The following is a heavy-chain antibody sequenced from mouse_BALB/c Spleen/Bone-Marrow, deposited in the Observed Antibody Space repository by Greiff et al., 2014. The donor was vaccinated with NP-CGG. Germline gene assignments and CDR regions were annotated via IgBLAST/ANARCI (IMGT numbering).Heavy chain of an antibody. V-gene: IGHV1-37*01. CDR2: INPYNGDT. J-gene: IGHJ2*01. CDR1: GYSFPGYF. Sequence: VQLPPSGPELVKPGASVQISCQASGYSFPGYFLNLVHPRHGTILSWIGRINPYNGDTFYNQKFKGKATLTVDKSSSTAHMELLSLTSEDSAVYYCGTEGNNDFDYWGQGTTLTVSS. CDR3: GTEGNNDFDY. D-gene: IGHD2-1*01.